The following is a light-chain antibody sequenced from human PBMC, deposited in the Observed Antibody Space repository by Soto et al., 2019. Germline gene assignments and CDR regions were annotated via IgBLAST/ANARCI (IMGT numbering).Light chain of an antibody. CDR1: QSVSSY. Sequence: EIVLTQSPATLSLSPGERATLSCRASQSVSSYLAWYQQTPGQTPRLLIYAASSRATGIPDRFSGSGSGTDFSLTISRLEAEDFAVYYCRQYGSSPRTFGQGTKVDIK. V-gene: IGKV3-20*01. CDR2: AAS. CDR3: RQYGSSPRT. J-gene: IGKJ1*01.